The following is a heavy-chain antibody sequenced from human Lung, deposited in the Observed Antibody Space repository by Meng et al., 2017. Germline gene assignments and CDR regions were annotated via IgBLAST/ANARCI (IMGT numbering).Heavy chain of an antibody. D-gene: IGHD2-15*01. Sequence: VRRRWSGAKAKKAGAPQKVSCQASGYTSTSDINWVRQATGQGLEWMGRMNPKSGNTGYAQKFQGRVTMTPATSISTAYMALSSLRSEDTAVYYCARGSVGEDCSGGGSCYHFDHWGQGTLVTVSS. CDR3: ARGSVGEDCSGGGSCYHFDH. CDR1: GYTSTSD. CDR2: MNPKSGNT. V-gene: IGHV1-8*01. J-gene: IGHJ4*02.